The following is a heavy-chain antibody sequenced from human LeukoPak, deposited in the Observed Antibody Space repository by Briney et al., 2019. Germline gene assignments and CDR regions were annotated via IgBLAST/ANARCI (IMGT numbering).Heavy chain of an antibody. CDR1: GYTFTSYD. Sequence: GASVKASCKASGYTFTSYDINWVRQATGQGLEWMGWMNPNSGNTGYAQKFQGRVTMTRNTSITTAYMELSSLRSEDTAVYYCARGPSKPAVAATYTWFDPWGQGTLVTVSS. CDR2: MNPNSGNT. D-gene: IGHD2-2*01. CDR3: ARGPSKPAVAATYTWFDP. J-gene: IGHJ5*02. V-gene: IGHV1-8*01.